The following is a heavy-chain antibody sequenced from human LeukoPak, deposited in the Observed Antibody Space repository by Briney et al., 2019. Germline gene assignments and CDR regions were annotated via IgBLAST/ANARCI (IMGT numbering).Heavy chain of an antibody. CDR3: ASNGGYCSSTSCYFRGNWFDP. D-gene: IGHD2-2*01. CDR1: GFTFSSYS. J-gene: IGHJ5*02. Sequence: GGSLRLSCVASGFTFSSYSMSWVRQAPGKGLEWVSAISGSGGSTYYADSVKGRFTISRDNSKNTLYLQMNSLRAEDTAVYYCASNGGYCSSTSCYFRGNWFDPWGQGTLVTVSS. V-gene: IGHV3-23*01. CDR2: ISGSGGST.